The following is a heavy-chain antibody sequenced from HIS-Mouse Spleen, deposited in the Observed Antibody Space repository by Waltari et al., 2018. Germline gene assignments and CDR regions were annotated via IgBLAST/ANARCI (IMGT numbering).Heavy chain of an antibody. CDR1: GFTFSSYA. D-gene: IGHD1-26*01. CDR3: ARAYSGSYFDY. J-gene: IGHJ4*02. CDR2: ISYDGSNK. V-gene: IGHV3-30-3*01. Sequence: QVQLVESGGGVVQPGRSLRLSCAASGFTFSSYAMHWVRQAPGKGLEGVAVISYDGSNKYYADSVKGRFTISRDNSKNTLYLQMNSLRAEDTAVYYCARAYSGSYFDYWGQGTLVTVSS.